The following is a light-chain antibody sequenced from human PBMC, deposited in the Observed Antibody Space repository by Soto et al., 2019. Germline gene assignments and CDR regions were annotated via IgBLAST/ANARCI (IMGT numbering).Light chain of an antibody. CDR2: DAS. Sequence: VLTQSPGTLSLSPGERATLSCRANQNLGDGRLAWYQQKPGQPPTLLIYDASTRATGIPDRFSGSVSGTDFTLTISRLEPEDFAVYYCQEHASIFGQGTRLEIK. CDR3: QEHASI. CDR1: QNLGDGR. J-gene: IGKJ5*01. V-gene: IGKV3-20*01.